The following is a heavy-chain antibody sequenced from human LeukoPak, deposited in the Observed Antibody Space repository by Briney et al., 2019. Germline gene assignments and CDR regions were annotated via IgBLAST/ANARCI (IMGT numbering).Heavy chain of an antibody. V-gene: IGHV3-30*04. J-gene: IGHJ4*02. CDR2: TSYDGSNK. CDR3: ARRVSGYDYFDIDY. D-gene: IGHD5-12*01. Sequence: PGRSLRLSCAASGFTFSTYAMHWVRQAPGKGLEWVAFTSYDGSNKYYADSVKGRFTISRDNSKNTLYLQMNSLGPEDTVVYYCARRVSGYDYFDIDYWGQGTLVTVSS. CDR1: GFTFSTYA.